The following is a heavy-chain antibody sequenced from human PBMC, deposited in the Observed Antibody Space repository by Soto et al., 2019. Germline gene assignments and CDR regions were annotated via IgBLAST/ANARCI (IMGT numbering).Heavy chain of an antibody. V-gene: IGHV3-43D*04. J-gene: IGHJ6*02. CDR2: ISWDGGST. Sequence: VGSLRLSCAASGFTFDDYAMHWVRQAPGKGLEWVSLISWDGGSTYYADSVKGRFTISRDNSKNSLYLQMNSLRAEDTALYYCAKDMVVGATSGMDVWGQGTTVTVSS. CDR3: AKDMVVGATSGMDV. CDR1: GFTFDDYA. D-gene: IGHD1-26*01.